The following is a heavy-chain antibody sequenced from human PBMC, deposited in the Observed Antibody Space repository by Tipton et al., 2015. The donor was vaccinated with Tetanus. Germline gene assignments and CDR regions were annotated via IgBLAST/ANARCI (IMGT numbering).Heavy chain of an antibody. J-gene: IGHJ5*02. CDR2: INHSGST. Sequence: TLSLTCAVYGGSFSGYYWSWIRQPPGKGLEWIGEINHSGSTNYNASLKSRVTISVDTSKNQFSLKLSSVTAADTAVYYCARKRRYCSGGSCYSNHNWFDPWGQGTLVTVSS. CDR3: ARKRRYCSGGSCYSNHNWFDP. D-gene: IGHD2-15*01. CDR1: GGSFSGYY. V-gene: IGHV4-34*01.